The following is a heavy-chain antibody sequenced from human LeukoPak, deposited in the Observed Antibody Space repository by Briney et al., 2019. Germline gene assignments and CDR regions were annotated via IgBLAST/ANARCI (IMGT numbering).Heavy chain of an antibody. CDR2: IYYSGIT. Sequence: PSQTLSLTCTVSGGSISSGDYYWSWIRQPPGKGLEWIGYIYYSGITNYNLSLKSRVTISVDTSKNQFSLKLSSVTAADTAVYYCASRSGDSWYFDYWGQGTLVTVSS. CDR3: ASRSGDSWYFDY. V-gene: IGHV4-30-4*08. CDR1: GGSISSGDYY. D-gene: IGHD7-27*01. J-gene: IGHJ4*02.